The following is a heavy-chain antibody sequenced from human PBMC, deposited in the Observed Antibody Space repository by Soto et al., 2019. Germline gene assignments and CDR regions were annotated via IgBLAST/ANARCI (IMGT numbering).Heavy chain of an antibody. CDR2: INPANGNT. D-gene: IGHD1-26*01. J-gene: IGHJ3*01. V-gene: IGHV1-3*01. CDR3: ARDIVSVGPRENDAFDV. Sequence: QVQLVQSGAELKRPGASVNISCQASGFTFSDTLINWVRQGPGQRLEWMGWINPANGNTRYSESFQGRVTSSSLSSASTAYVALRALTSADTAVYYCARDIVSVGPRENDAFDVWGPGTMITVSS. CDR1: GFTFSDTL.